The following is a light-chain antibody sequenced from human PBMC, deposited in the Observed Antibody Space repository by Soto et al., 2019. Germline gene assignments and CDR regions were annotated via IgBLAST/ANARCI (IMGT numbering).Light chain of an antibody. CDR1: SSNIGAGYD. Sequence: QSVLTQPPSVSGAPGQRVTISCTGSSSNIGAGYDGHWYQQLPGTAPKLLIYGNSNRPSGVPDRFSGSKSGTSASLAITGLQAEDEADYYCQYYDSSLSGVVFGGGTKLTVL. J-gene: IGLJ2*01. CDR2: GNS. CDR3: QYYDSSLSGVV. V-gene: IGLV1-40*01.